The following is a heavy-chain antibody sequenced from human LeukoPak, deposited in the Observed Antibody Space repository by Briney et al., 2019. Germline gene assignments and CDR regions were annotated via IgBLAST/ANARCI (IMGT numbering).Heavy chain of an antibody. CDR1: GFTFSSYS. V-gene: IGHV3-64*01. CDR2: ISSNGGRT. D-gene: IGHD3-3*01. CDR3: ARGHRCGYYYY. J-gene: IGHJ4*02. Sequence: GGSRSLPCAASGFTFSSYSMNWVRQAPGKGLEYVSEISSNGGRTYYANSVKGRFTISRDNSKNTLYLQMGSLRAEDMAVYYCARGHRCGYYYYWGEGSLVTVSS.